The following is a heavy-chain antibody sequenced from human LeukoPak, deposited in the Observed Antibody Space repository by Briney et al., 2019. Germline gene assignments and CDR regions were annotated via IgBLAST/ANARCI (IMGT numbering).Heavy chain of an antibody. V-gene: IGHV3-64D*06. CDR2: ISSNEYDT. CDR3: VKDLNGTWSFDY. CDR1: GFTFSAYF. D-gene: IGHD2-8*01. J-gene: IGHJ4*02. Sequence: PGGSLRLSCSASGFTFSAYFMHWVRQAPGKGLEYVSSISSNEYDTYYADSVKGRFTISRDNSKNTLFLRMSSLRAEDTAVYYCVKDLNGTWSFDYWGQGTLVTVSS.